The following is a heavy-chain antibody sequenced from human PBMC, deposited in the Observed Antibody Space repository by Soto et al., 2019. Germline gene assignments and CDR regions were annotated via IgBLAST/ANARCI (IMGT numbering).Heavy chain of an antibody. CDR2: ISDSGSLT. J-gene: IGHJ4*02. Sequence: QVQLVESGGGLVKPEGSLRLSCAASGFTFSAYYMSWIRQAPGKGLEWVSYISDSGSLTHYGDSVKGRFTISRDNAKASLYLQMDSLRAEDTAIYYCARALVLGVGALSQWGQGILVTVSS. CDR1: GFTFSAYY. D-gene: IGHD1-26*01. V-gene: IGHV3-11*01. CDR3: ARALVLGVGALSQ.